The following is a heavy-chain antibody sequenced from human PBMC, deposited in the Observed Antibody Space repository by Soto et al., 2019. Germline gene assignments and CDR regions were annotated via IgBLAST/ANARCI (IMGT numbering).Heavy chain of an antibody. D-gene: IGHD1-7*01. V-gene: IGHV1-18*01. CDR3: ARGELELHYYYYYMDV. Sequence: ASVKVSCKASGYTFTSYGISWVRQAPGQGLEWMGWISAYNGNTNYAQKLQGRVTMTTDTSTSTAYMELRSLRSDDTAVYYCARGELELHYYYYYMDVWGKGTTVTVSS. J-gene: IGHJ6*03. CDR2: ISAYNGNT. CDR1: GYTFTSYG.